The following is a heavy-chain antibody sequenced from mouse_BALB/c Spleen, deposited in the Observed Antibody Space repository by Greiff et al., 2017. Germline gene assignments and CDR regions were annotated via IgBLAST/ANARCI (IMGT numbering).Heavy chain of an antibody. V-gene: IGHV14-3*02. CDR3: ATITTYFDY. Sequence: EVQRVESGAELVKPGASVKLSCTASGFNIKDTYMHWVKQRPEQGLEWIGRIDPANGNTKYDPKFQGKATITADTSSNTAYLQLSSLTSEDTAVYYCATITTYFDYWGQGTTLTVSS. J-gene: IGHJ2*01. D-gene: IGHD1-2*01. CDR1: GFNIKDTY. CDR2: IDPANGNT.